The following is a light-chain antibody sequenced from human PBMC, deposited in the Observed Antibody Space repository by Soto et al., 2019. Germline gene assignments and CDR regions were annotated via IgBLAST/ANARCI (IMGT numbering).Light chain of an antibody. CDR2: DTF. Sequence: EIVLTQSPATLSLSPGERATLSCRASQSVGTSLEWFQQKPGQAPSRLIFDTFNRATAIPARFSGSGSGTDFTLPISNLEPDDFAVYYCQQRSQWPLTFGGGTKVEIK. J-gene: IGKJ4*02. V-gene: IGKV3-11*01. CDR3: QQRSQWPLT. CDR1: QSVGTS.